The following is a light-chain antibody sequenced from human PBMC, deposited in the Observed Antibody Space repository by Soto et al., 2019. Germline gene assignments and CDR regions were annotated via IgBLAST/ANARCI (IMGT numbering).Light chain of an antibody. V-gene: IGLV1-44*01. Sequence: QSVLTQPPSASGTPGQRVTISCSGSRSNIGSNAVSWYQQLPGTAPKLLIYNDNQQPSGVPDRFSASKSGTSASLAISGLQSEDEADYYCAAWDDSLNARGVFGGGTKVTVL. CDR2: NDN. CDR1: RSNIGSNA. J-gene: IGLJ3*02. CDR3: AAWDDSLNARGV.